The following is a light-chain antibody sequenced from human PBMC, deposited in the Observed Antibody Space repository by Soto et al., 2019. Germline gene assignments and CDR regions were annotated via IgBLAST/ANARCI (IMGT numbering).Light chain of an antibody. CDR3: QQSGSSPET. J-gene: IGKJ4*01. V-gene: IGKV3-20*01. CDR2: GAS. Sequence: EIVLTQSPGTLSLSPGERATLSCRASQSVSSSYLAWYHQKPGQAPRLLISGASNRATGIPDRFSGSGSGTDFTLTISRLEPEDFAVYYCQQSGSSPETFGG. CDR1: QSVSSSY.